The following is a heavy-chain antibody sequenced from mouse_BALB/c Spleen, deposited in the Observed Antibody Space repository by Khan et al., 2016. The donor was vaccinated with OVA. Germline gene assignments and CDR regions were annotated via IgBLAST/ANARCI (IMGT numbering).Heavy chain of an antibody. CDR3: ARDGSRYNYAMDY. J-gene: IGHJ4*01. CDR1: GYSITSDYA. CDR2: ISSSGST. D-gene: IGHD2-3*01. Sequence: EVQLQESGPGLVKPSQSLSLTCTVTGYSITSDYAWNWIQQFPGNKLEWMGYISSSGSTNNNPALKSRISITRDTSKNQFFLQLNSVTTEDTATYYCARDGSRYNYAMDYWGQGTSVTVSS. V-gene: IGHV3-2*02.